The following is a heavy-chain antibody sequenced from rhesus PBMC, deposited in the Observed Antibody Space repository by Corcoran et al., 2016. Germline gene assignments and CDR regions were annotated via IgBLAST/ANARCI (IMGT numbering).Heavy chain of an antibody. Sequence: QVQLVPSGAEIKQPGASVKLSCKASGYTFTSYYMHWVRQAPGQGREWRKLITPYHSNKGNAQNFQGRVTITTDTSTSTGYMELSSLRSEDTAVYYCTRGEIQRVQIFDYWGQGVLVTVSS. CDR2: ITPYHSNK. D-gene: IGHD5-24*01. CDR3: TRGEIQRVQIFDY. CDR1: GYTFTSYY. V-gene: IGHV1-1*01. J-gene: IGHJ4*01.